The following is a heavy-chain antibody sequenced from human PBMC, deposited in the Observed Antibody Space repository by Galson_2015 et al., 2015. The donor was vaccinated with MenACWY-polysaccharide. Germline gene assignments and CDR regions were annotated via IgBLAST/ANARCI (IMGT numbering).Heavy chain of an antibody. D-gene: IGHD6-25*01. CDR3: VRDVGGIAAAGTKGWFAP. CDR2: IWYDGSNK. V-gene: IGHV3-33*01. Sequence: SMRLSCAASGFTFSHYGMHWVRQAPGKGLEWVAVIWYDGSNKYYADSVNGRFTISRDNSKNTLYLQMNSLRAEDTAMYYCVRDVGGIAAAGTKGWFAPWGQGTLVTVSS. J-gene: IGHJ5*02. CDR1: GFTFSHYG.